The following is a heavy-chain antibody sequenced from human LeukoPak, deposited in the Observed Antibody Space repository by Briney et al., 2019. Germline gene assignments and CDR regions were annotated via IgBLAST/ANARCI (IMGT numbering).Heavy chain of an antibody. CDR1: GFTFSSYW. CDR2: INSDGSST. CDR3: ARVYYGSGSPLMDV. J-gene: IGHJ6*04. D-gene: IGHD3-10*01. Sequence: GGSLRLSCAASGFTFSSYWMHWVRQAPGKGLVWVSRINSDGSSTSYADSVKGRFTISRDNAKNTLYLQMSSLRAEDTAVYYCARVYYGSGSPLMDVWGKGTTVTVSS. V-gene: IGHV3-74*01.